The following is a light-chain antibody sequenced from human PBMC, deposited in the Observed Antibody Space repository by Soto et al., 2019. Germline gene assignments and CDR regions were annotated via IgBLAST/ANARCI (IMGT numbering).Light chain of an antibody. V-gene: IGKV3-15*01. Sequence: EIVMTQSPATLSVSPGERAARCCRAGQSVSSNLAWYQQQPGQAPRLLIYGASTSAADIPARFSGSGSGTEFTLTINSLQSEDFAVYYCQEYNNWPPWTFGQGTRLEI. CDR3: QEYNNWPPWT. CDR2: GAS. CDR1: QSVSSN. J-gene: IGKJ5*01.